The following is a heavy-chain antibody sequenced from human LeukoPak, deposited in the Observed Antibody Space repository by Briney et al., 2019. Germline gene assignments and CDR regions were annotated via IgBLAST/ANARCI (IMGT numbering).Heavy chain of an antibody. CDR3: ARVLGGFGLYYYYMDV. V-gene: IGHV4-34*01. CDR2: INHSGST. D-gene: IGHD3-10*01. J-gene: IGHJ6*03. Sequence: GSLRLSCATSGFTFSNYWMSWIRQPPGKGLEWIGEINHSGSTNYNPSLKSRVTISVDTSKNQFSLKLSSVTAADTAVYYCARVLGGFGLYYYYMDVWGKGTTVTVSS. CDR1: GFTFSNYW.